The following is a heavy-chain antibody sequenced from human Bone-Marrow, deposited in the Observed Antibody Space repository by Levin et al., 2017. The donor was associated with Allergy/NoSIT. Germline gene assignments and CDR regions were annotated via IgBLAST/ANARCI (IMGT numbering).Heavy chain of an antibody. D-gene: IGHD2-15*01. V-gene: IGHV4-39*07. J-gene: IGHJ4*02. CDR3: ARTLGYCSGDGCYYYFDY. CDR1: GGSISSSSFY. Sequence: PSETLSLTCAVSGGSISSSSFYWGWIRQPPGKGLEWIGNIFYSGRTYYNPSLKSRVTISVDTSKNQFSLRLTSVTAADTAVYYCARTLGYCSGDGCYYYFDYWGQGTLVTVSS. CDR2: IFYSGRT.